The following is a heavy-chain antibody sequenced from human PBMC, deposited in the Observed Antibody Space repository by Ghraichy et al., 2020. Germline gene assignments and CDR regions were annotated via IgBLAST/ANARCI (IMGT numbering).Heavy chain of an antibody. CDR2: IDTDGSTI. D-gene: IGHD2-15*01. Sequence: GGSLRLSCAASGFTFSSYWMHWVRQAPGKGLVWVSRIDTDGSTINYADSVKGRFTISRDNAKNTLYPQMDSLRAEDTAIYYCTRDIGGQKGYWGQGTLVTVSS. J-gene: IGHJ4*02. V-gene: IGHV3-74*01. CDR1: GFTFSSYW. CDR3: TRDIGGQKGY.